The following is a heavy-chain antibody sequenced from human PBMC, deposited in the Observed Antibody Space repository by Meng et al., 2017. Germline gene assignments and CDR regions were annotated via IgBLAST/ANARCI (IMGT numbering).Heavy chain of an antibody. Sequence: QGQHQHWGAGLLKPSGTPSLTCAVYGGSFKGYYWSWIPQPPGKGLEWIGEINHSGSTNYNPSLKSRVTMSLDTSKNQFSLRLSSVTAADTAVYYCARSHSVTIVAFDYWGQGTLVTVSS. CDR3: ARSHSVTIVAFDY. D-gene: IGHD4-17*01. CDR1: GGSFKGYY. V-gene: IGHV4-34*01. CDR2: INHSGST. J-gene: IGHJ4*02.